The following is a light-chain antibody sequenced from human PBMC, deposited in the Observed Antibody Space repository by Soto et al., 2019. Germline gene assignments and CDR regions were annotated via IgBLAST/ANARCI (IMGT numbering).Light chain of an antibody. Sequence: IQMTQSPSTLSASVGDRVSITCRASQSIFSWLAWYQQKPGKAPKLLIYKASSLESGVPSRYSGSGSGTEFTLTISSLEPEDFAVYYCQQRSNWPVTFGQGTKLEIK. V-gene: IGKV1-5*03. CDR2: KAS. J-gene: IGKJ2*01. CDR3: QQRSNWPVT. CDR1: QSIFSW.